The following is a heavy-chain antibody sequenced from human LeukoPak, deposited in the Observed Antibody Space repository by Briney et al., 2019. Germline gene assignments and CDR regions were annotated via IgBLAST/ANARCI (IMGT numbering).Heavy chain of an antibody. CDR2: IYSGGST. Sequence: GGSLRLSCAASGFTISDNYMNWVRQAPGKGLEWVSVIYSGGSTYYADSVKGRFTISRGNSKNTLYLQMNSLRAEDTAVYYCARAEVIAIFDYWGQGTLVTVSS. D-gene: IGHD2-21*01. CDR1: GFTISDNY. J-gene: IGHJ4*02. CDR3: ARAEVIAIFDY. V-gene: IGHV3-66*02.